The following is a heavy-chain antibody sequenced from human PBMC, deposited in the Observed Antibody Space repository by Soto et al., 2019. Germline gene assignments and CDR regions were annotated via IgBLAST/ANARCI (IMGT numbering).Heavy chain of an antibody. CDR3: ARDQGVAAAGITWFDP. Sequence: GWSLRLSCASSGFTSSGYWMTWVRQAPGKGLEWVANINQDGSEKYYVDSVKGRFTISRDNAKDSLYLQMNSLRAADTAVYYCARDQGVAAAGITWFDPWGQGSRVTVSS. CDR1: GFTSSGYW. D-gene: IGHD6-13*01. V-gene: IGHV3-7*03. CDR2: INQDGSEK. J-gene: IGHJ5*02.